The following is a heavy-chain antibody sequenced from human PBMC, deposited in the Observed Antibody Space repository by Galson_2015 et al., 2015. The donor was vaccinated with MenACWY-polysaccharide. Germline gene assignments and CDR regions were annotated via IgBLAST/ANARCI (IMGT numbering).Heavy chain of an antibody. CDR1: GFTFSIYA. CDR2: FGGGGQNT. J-gene: IGHJ4*02. D-gene: IGHD4-17*01. V-gene: IGHV3-23*01. Sequence: SLRLCCAASGFTFSIYAMSWVRQAPGKGLEWVSGFGGGGQNTYYADSLKGRFTISRDNSKSTLYLQMNSLRAEDTAVYYCAKVGRAHGDFHYFDYWGQGTLVTVSS. CDR3: AKVGRAHGDFHYFDY.